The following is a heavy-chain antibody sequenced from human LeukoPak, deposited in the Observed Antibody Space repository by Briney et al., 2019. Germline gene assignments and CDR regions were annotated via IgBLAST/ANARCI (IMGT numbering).Heavy chain of an antibody. Sequence: SETLSLTCTVSGGSISSYYWSWIRQPPGKGLEWIGCIYYSGSTNYNPSLKSRVTISVDTSKNQFSLKLSSVTAADTAVYYCARQGYGSGSYNDYWGQGTLVTVSS. J-gene: IGHJ4*02. D-gene: IGHD3-10*01. CDR1: GGSISSYY. V-gene: IGHV4-59*01. CDR3: ARQGYGSGSYNDY. CDR2: IYYSGST.